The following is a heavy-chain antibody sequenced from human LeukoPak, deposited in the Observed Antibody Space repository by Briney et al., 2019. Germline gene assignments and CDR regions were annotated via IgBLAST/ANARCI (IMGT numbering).Heavy chain of an antibody. D-gene: IGHD3-10*01. J-gene: IGHJ4*02. Sequence: PSETLSLTCTVSGGSISSYYWSWIRQPAGKGLEWIGRIYTSGSTNYNPSLKSRVTISVDTSKNQFSLKLSSVTAADTAVYYCARESRYRVRGVNPPYFDYWGQGTLVTVSS. V-gene: IGHV4-4*07. CDR3: ARESRYRVRGVNPPYFDY. CDR2: IYTSGST. CDR1: GGSISSYY.